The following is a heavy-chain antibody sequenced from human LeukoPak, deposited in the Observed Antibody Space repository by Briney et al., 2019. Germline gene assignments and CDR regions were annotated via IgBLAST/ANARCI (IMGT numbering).Heavy chain of an antibody. V-gene: IGHV3-21*01. CDR1: GFTFSTYS. J-gene: IGHJ3*01. CDR3: ARGGPNHGFDF. D-gene: IGHD4/OR15-4a*01. CDR2: ISYSSTYI. Sequence: GGSLRLSCAASGFTFSTYSMNWVRQAPGKGLEWVSSISYSSTYIYYADSVKGRFTISRDDAENSLYLQMNSLRAEDTAVYFCARGGPNHGFDFWGQGTMVTVSS.